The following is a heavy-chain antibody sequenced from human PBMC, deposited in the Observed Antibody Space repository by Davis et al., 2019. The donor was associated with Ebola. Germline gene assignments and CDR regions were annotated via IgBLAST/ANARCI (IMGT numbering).Heavy chain of an antibody. J-gene: IGHJ4*02. V-gene: IGHV3-23*01. CDR3: TGADYGDYGVFDY. CDR2: ISGSGGST. Sequence: GGSLRLSCAASGFTFSSYAMSWVRQAPGKGLEWVSAISGSGGSTYYADSAKGRFTISRDNSKNTAYLQMNSLKTEDTAVYYCTGADYGDYGVFDYWGQGTLVTVSS. CDR1: GFTFSSYA. D-gene: IGHD4-17*01.